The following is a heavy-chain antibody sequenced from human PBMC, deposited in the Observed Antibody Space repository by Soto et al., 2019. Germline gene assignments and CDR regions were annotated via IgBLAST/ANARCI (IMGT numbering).Heavy chain of an antibody. CDR3: ARDGSSGYYDDYYYGMDV. Sequence: QVQLVQSGGEVKKPGASVKVSCKSSGYTFSTYAISWVRQAPGQGLEWMGWINPDNGKTNYAQRFQGRVTMTTDKSTKTVYMELKSLRSDDTAMYFCARDGSSGYYDDYYYGMDVWGQGTTVTVSS. CDR2: INPDNGKT. J-gene: IGHJ6*02. V-gene: IGHV1-18*01. D-gene: IGHD3-22*01. CDR1: GYTFSTYA.